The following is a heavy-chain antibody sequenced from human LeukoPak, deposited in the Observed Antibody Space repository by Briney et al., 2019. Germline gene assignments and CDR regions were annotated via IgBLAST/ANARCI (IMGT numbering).Heavy chain of an antibody. V-gene: IGHV1-69*04. CDR3: ASYSGSPYFDY. CDR2: IIPILGIA. J-gene: IGHJ4*02. Sequence: SVKVFCKASGDTFSSYAISWVRHAPGQGLEWMGRIIPILGIANYAQKCQGRVTITADKSTSTAYMELSSLRSEDTAVYYCASYSGSPYFDYWGQGTLVTVSS. D-gene: IGHD1-26*01. CDR1: GDTFSSYA.